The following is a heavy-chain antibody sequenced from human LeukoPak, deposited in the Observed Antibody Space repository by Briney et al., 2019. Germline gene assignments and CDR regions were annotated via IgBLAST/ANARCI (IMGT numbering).Heavy chain of an antibody. Sequence: GSLRLSCAASGFTFSSYEMNWIRQAPGKGLEWVSYISSGSTIYDADSVKGRFTISRDNAKNSLYLQMNSLRAEDTAVYYWARESIAVAGAPFDYWGQGTLVTVSS. CDR1: GFTFSSYE. V-gene: IGHV3-48*03. CDR3: ARESIAVAGAPFDY. J-gene: IGHJ4*02. CDR2: ISSGSTI. D-gene: IGHD6-19*01.